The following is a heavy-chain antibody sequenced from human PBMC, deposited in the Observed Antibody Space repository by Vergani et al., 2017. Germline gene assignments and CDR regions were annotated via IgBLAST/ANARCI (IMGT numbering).Heavy chain of an antibody. D-gene: IGHD1-26*01. J-gene: IGHJ3*02. V-gene: IGHV3-30*02. CDR3: AKAMHWRELLSDAFDI. Sequence: QVQLVESGGGVVQPGGSLRLSCAASGFTFSSYGMHWVRQAPGKGLELVTFIRYDGTNKYYADSVKGRFTISRDNSKNTLYLQVNSLRAEDTAVYYCAKAMHWRELLSDAFDIWGQGTMITVSS. CDR2: IRYDGTNK. CDR1: GFTFSSYG.